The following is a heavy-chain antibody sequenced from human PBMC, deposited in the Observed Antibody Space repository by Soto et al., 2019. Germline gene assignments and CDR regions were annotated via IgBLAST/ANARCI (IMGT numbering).Heavy chain of an antibody. CDR2: ISGSGGST. D-gene: IGHD2-2*01. Sequence: GGSLRLSCAASGFTFSSYAMSWVRQAPGKGLEWVSAISGSGGSTYYADSVKGRFTISRDNSKNTLYLQMNSLRAEDTAVYYCAKDRDIVVVPAALDYWGQGTLVTVSS. J-gene: IGHJ4*02. CDR1: GFTFSSYA. V-gene: IGHV3-23*01. CDR3: AKDRDIVVVPAALDY.